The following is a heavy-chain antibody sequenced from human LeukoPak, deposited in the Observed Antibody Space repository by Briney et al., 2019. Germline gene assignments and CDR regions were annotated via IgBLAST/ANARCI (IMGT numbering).Heavy chain of an antibody. V-gene: IGHV3-21*01. Sequence: GSLRLSCAASGFTFSSYSMNWVRQAPGKGLEWVSSISSSSSYIYYADSVKGRFTISRDNAKNSLYLQMNSLGAEDTAVYYCARGSSSDAFDIWGQGTMVTVSS. CDR2: ISSSSSYI. CDR3: ARGSSSDAFDI. J-gene: IGHJ3*02. CDR1: GFTFSSYS. D-gene: IGHD6-13*01.